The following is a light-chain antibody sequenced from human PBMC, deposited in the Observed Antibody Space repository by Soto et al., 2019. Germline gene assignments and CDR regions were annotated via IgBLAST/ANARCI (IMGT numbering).Light chain of an antibody. V-gene: IGLV1-44*01. Sequence: QSVLTQPPSASGTPGQRVTISCSVSNSNIGRNTVNWYQQFPGAAPNLLIHSDNQRPSGVPDRFSGSRSGTSASLAISGLQSEDEADYYCAAWDESPNVPVFGGGNKLTVL. CDR2: SDN. J-gene: IGLJ3*02. CDR1: NSNIGRNT. CDR3: AAWDESPNVPV.